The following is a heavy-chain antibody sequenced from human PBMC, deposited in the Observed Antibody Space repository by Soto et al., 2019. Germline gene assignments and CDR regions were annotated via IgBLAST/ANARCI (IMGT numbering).Heavy chain of an antibody. V-gene: IGHV1-18*01. CDR3: ARGVGSGSYYNQYNWFDP. CDR1: GYTFTNYG. Sequence: QVQLVQSGAEVKKPGASVKVSCKASGYTFTNYGISWVRQAPGQGLEWMGWISAYNGNTKYVQKLQGRVTMTTDTSTSTGYMELRSLRSDDTAVYYCARGVGSGSYYNQYNWFDPWGQGTLVTVSS. D-gene: IGHD3-10*01. J-gene: IGHJ5*02. CDR2: ISAYNGNT.